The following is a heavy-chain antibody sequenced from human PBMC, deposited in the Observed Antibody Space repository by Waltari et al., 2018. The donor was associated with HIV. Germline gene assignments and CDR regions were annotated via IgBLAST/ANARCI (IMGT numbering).Heavy chain of an antibody. Sequence: QVQLQQWGAGLLKPSETLSLPCAVYGGSFSGYYWSWIRQPPGKGLEWIGEINHSGSTNYNPSLKSRVTISVDTSKNQFSLKLSSVTAADTTVYYCARGVAAAGTDYWGQGTLVTVSS. V-gene: IGHV4-34*01. CDR1: GGSFSGYY. D-gene: IGHD6-13*01. CDR3: ARGVAAAGTDY. CDR2: INHSGST. J-gene: IGHJ4*02.